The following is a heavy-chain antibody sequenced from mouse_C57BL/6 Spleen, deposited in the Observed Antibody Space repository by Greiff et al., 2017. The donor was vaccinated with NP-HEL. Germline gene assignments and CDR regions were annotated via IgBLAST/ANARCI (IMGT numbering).Heavy chain of an antibody. J-gene: IGHJ2*01. CDR1: GYTFTTYP. CDR2: FHPYNDDT. Sequence: QVQLKESGAELVKPGASVKMSCKASGYTFTTYPIEWMKQNHGKSLEWIGNFHPYNDDTKYNEKFKGKATLTVEKSSSTVYLELSRLTSDDSAVYYCAIIYYDYDEGYFDYWGQGTTLTVSS. D-gene: IGHD2-4*01. V-gene: IGHV1-47*01. CDR3: AIIYYDYDEGYFDY.